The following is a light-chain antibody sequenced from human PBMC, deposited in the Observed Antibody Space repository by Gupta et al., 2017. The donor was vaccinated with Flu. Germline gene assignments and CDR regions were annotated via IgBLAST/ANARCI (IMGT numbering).Light chain of an antibody. J-gene: IGLJ2*01. CDR3: QTWGTGIVV. V-gene: IGLV4-69*01. CDR2: LNSDGSH. Sequence: SGHSSYAIAWHQQQPEKGPRYLMKLNSDGSHSKGDGIPDRFSGSSSGAERYLTISSLQSEDEADYSCQTWGTGIVVFGGGTKLTVL. CDR1: SGHSSYA.